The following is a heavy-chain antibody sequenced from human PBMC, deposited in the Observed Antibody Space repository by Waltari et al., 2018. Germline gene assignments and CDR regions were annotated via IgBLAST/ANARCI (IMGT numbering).Heavy chain of an antibody. CDR3: ARGGTFPGYYYYMDI. J-gene: IGHJ6*03. V-gene: IGHV4-34*02. CDR2: INHEGKT. CDR1: GATFSDSY. Sequence: QAPLQQWGTGRLKPSETLSLTCAVYGATFSDSYWSWVRQAPGKGLEWIGEINHEGKTKYMRSLRNLVTLSVDTSRKQFSLNMRSVTAADTAIYYCARGGTFPGYYYYMDIWGKGTPVTVSS.